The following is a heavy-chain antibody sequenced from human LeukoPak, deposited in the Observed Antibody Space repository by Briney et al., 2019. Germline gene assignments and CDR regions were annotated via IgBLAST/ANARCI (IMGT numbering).Heavy chain of an antibody. CDR3: ARDNLLSSYNWNDGDAFDI. V-gene: IGHV1-8*01. CDR2: MNPNSGNT. Sequence: ASVKVSCKASGYTFTSYDINWVRQATGQGLEWMGWMNPNSGNTGYAQKFQGRVTMTRNTSISTAYMELSSLRSEDTAVYYCARDNLLSSYNWNDGDAFDIWGQGTMVTVSS. D-gene: IGHD1-1*01. CDR1: GYTFTSYD. J-gene: IGHJ3*02.